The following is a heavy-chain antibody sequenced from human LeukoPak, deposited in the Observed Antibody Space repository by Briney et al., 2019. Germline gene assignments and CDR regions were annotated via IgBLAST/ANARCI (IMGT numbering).Heavy chain of an antibody. D-gene: IGHD3-10*01. CDR2: INHSGST. Sequence: SETLSLTCAVYGGSFSGYCWSWIRQPPGEGLEWIGEINHSGSTNYNPSLKSRVTISVDTSKNQFSLKLSSVTAADTAVYYCARESARGNAFDIWGQGTMVTVSS. V-gene: IGHV4-34*01. CDR1: GGSFSGYC. J-gene: IGHJ3*02. CDR3: ARESARGNAFDI.